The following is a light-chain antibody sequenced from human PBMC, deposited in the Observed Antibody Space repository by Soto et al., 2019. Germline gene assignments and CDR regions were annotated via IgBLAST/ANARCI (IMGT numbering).Light chain of an antibody. CDR2: DNN. V-gene: IGLV1-51*01. CDR1: SSNIRNNY. CDR3: GTWDSSLSAGV. Sequence: QSVLTQPPSVSAAPGQKVTISCSGSSSNIRNNYVSWYQHLPGTAPKLLIYDNNKRPSGIPDRFSGSKSGTSATLGITGLQTGDEADYYCGTWDSSLSAGVFGGGTKLTVL. J-gene: IGLJ2*01.